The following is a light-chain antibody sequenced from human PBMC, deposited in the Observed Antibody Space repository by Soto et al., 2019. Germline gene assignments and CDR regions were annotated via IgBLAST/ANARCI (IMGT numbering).Light chain of an antibody. Sequence: DIHMTQSPSTLPASVGDRVTITCRASQSISNWLAWYQKKPGTATKLLIYHASNLESGVPSRFSGSGSGTEFTLTISSLQPDDFATYYCQQYNSYSFGQGTKVDIK. CDR3: QQYNSYS. CDR2: HAS. CDR1: QSISNW. J-gene: IGKJ1*01. V-gene: IGKV1-5*01.